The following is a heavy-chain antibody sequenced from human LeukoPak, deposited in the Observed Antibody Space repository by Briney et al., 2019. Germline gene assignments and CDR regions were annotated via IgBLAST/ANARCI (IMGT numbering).Heavy chain of an antibody. CDR2: FDPEDGET. V-gene: IGHV1-24*01. D-gene: IGHD2-2*03. Sequence: GASVKVSCKVSGYTLTESSMHWVRQAPGKGREWMGGFDPEDGETIYAQKFQGRVTMTEDTSTDTAYMELSSLRSEDTAVYYCATSRVVNGWIFDDYWGQGTLVTVSS. CDR3: ATSRVVNGWIFDDY. CDR1: GYTLTESS. J-gene: IGHJ4*02.